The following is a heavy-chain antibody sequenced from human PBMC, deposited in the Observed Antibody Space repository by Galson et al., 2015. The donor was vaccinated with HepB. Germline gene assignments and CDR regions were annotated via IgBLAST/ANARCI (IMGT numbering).Heavy chain of an antibody. V-gene: IGHV4-31*03. CDR3: ARAAAYSTPWED. CDR1: GGSISSGGYY. J-gene: IGHJ4*02. D-gene: IGHD1-26*01. CDR2: IYYSGST. Sequence: TLSRTCTVSGGSISSGGYYWSWIRQHPGKGLEWIGYIYYSGSTYYNPSLKSRVTISVDTSKNQFSLKLSSVTAAGTAVYYCARAAAYSTPWEDWGQGTLVTVPS.